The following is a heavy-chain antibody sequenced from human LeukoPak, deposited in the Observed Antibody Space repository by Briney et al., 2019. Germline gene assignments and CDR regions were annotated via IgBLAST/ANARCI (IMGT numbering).Heavy chain of an antibody. Sequence: SETLSLTCTVSGGSISSGGYYWSWIRQHPGKGLEWIGYIYYSWSTYYIPSLKSRVTISVDTYKNQFSVKLSSVTAADTAVYYCARFISADTVNLWGQGTMVTVSS. D-gene: IGHD1-14*01. CDR2: IYYSWST. CDR3: ARFISADTVNL. J-gene: IGHJ3*01. CDR1: GGSISSGGYY. V-gene: IGHV4-31*03.